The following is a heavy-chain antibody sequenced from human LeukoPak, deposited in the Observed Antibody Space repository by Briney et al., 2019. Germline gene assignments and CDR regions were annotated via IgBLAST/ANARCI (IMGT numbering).Heavy chain of an antibody. CDR1: GGSFSGYY. Sequence: SERLSLTCAVYGGSFSGYYWSWIRQPPGKGLEWIGEINHSGSTNYNPSLKSRVTISVDTSKNQFSLKLSSVTAADTAVYYCARGRRFDGSGSYYRYWGQGTLVTVSS. D-gene: IGHD3-10*01. CDR3: ARGRRFDGSGSYYRY. CDR2: INHSGST. J-gene: IGHJ4*02. V-gene: IGHV4-34*01.